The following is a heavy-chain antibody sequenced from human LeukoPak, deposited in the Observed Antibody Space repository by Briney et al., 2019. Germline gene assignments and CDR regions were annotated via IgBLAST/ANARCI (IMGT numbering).Heavy chain of an antibody. D-gene: IGHD3-22*01. V-gene: IGHV4-34*01. CDR1: GGSFSGYY. CDR2: INHSGST. CDR3: ARSRDSSGPGYFDY. J-gene: IGHJ4*02. Sequence: SETLSLTCAVYGGSFSGYYWSWIRQPPGKGLEWIGEINHSGSTNYNPSLKSRVTISVDTSKNQFSLKLSSVTAADTAVYYCARSRDSSGPGYFDYWGQGTLVTVSS.